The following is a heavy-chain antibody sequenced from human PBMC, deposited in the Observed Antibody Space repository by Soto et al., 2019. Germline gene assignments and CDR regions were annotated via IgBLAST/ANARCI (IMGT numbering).Heavy chain of an antibody. D-gene: IGHD2-15*01. CDR1: GGSISNNY. CDR2: IYYSGST. V-gene: IGHV4-59*01. Sequence: SETLSLTCTVSGGSISNNYWSWVRQPPGKGLEWIGYIYYSGSTDYNPSLKSRVTISVDTSKNQFSLKLSSVTAADTAVYYCARGSPVANFWGQGTLVTVSS. J-gene: IGHJ4*02. CDR3: ARGSPVANF.